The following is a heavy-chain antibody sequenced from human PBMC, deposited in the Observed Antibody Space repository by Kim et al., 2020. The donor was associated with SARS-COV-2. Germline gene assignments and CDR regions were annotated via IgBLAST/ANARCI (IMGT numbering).Heavy chain of an antibody. CDR2: ISGSGGST. V-gene: IGHV3-23*01. CDR1: GFTFSSYA. J-gene: IGHJ6*02. CDR3: AKDGPDILTGYYWGNFFMDV. Sequence: GGSLRLSCAASGFTFSSYAMSWVRQAPGKGLEWVSAISGSGGSTYYADSVKGRFTISRDNSKNTLYLQMNSLRAEDTAVYYCAKDGPDILTGYYWGNFFMDVWGQGTTVTVSS. D-gene: IGHD3-9*01.